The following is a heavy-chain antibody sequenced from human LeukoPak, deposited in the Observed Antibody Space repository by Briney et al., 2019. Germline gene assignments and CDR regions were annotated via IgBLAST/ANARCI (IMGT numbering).Heavy chain of an antibody. CDR3: ARGLGYNIY. D-gene: IGHD1-1*01. CDR2: IKQDGSEM. Sequence: QPGGSLRLSCAASGFTFSSYWMSWVRQAPGKGLEWVANIKQDGSEMNYMDSVRGRFTISRDNAKTSLYLQMNSLRAEDTAVYYCARGLGYNIYWGQGTLVTVSS. V-gene: IGHV3-7*03. CDR1: GFTFSSYW. J-gene: IGHJ4*02.